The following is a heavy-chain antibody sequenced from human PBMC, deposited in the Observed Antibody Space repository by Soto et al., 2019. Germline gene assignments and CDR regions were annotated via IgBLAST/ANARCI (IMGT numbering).Heavy chain of an antibody. Sequence: GASVKVSFKASGYTFTSYAMHWVRQAPGQRLEWMGWINAGNGNTKYSQKFQGRVTITRDTSASTAYMELRSLRSDDTAVYYCARDESSYYVSSGPSDAFDIWGQGTMVTVSS. CDR3: ARDESSYYVSSGPSDAFDI. J-gene: IGHJ3*02. CDR1: GYTFTSYA. CDR2: INAGNGNT. V-gene: IGHV1-3*01. D-gene: IGHD3-22*01.